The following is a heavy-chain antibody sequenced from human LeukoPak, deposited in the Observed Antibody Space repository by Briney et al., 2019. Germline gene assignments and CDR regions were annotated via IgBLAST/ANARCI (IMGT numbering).Heavy chain of an antibody. V-gene: IGHV4-59*01. CDR3: ARDRISYYDRDAFDI. Sequence: PSETLSLTCTVSGGSITGYYWSWIRQPPGKGLEWIGYIYYGGSTNYNPSLKSRVTISVDTSKNHFSLKLTSVTAADTAVYYCARDRISYYDRDAFDIWGQGTMLTVSS. CDR2: IYYGGST. CDR1: GGSITGYY. D-gene: IGHD3-22*01. J-gene: IGHJ3*02.